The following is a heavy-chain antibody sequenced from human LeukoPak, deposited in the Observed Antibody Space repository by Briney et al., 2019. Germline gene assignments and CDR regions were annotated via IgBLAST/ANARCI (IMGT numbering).Heavy chain of an antibody. V-gene: IGHV4-38-2*01. CDR1: GYSISSGYY. J-gene: IGHJ4*02. D-gene: IGHD4-17*01. CDR2: IYHSGST. CDR3: ARHRGFDYGDYELDY. Sequence: SETLSLTCAVSGYSISSGYYWGWIRHPPGEGLGWIGSIYHSGSTYYTPSVKGRVTISVDTAKNQLSLKLNSLTAADTAVDYFARHRGFDYGDYELDYWGQETLVTVSS.